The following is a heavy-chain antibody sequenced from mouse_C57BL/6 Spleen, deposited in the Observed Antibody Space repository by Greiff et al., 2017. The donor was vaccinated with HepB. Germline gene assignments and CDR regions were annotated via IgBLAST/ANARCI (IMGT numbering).Heavy chain of an antibody. CDR3: TRPVIYDGYYTSAY. CDR1: GFNIKDDY. V-gene: IGHV14-4*01. J-gene: IGHJ3*01. CDR2: IDPENGDT. Sequence: VQLQQSGAELVRPGASVKLSCTASGFNIKDDYMHWVKQRPEQGLEWIGWIDPENGDTEYASKFQVKSTITADTSANTASRQLSSLTSEDTADYYCTRPVIYDGYYTSAYWGQGTLVTVSA. D-gene: IGHD2-3*01.